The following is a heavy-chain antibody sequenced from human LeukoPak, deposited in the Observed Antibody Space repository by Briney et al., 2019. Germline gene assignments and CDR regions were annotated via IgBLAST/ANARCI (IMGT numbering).Heavy chain of an antibody. D-gene: IGHD7-27*01. V-gene: IGHV6-1*01. CDR1: GDSVSSDSSA. Sequence: SQTLSLTCVISGDSVSSDSSAWNWIRQSPSRGLEWLGRTYYRSKFYNNYALSLRSRITINSDTSTNQFSLQLKSVTPDDTAVYFCARAPGEGAYFDYWGQGTLVTVSS. CDR3: ARAPGEGAYFDY. J-gene: IGHJ4*02. CDR2: TYYRSKFYN.